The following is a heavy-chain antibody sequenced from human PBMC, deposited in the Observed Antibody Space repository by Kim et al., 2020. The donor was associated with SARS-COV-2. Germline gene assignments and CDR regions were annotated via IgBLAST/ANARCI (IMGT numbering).Heavy chain of an antibody. Sequence: SETLSLTCTVSGGSISSYYWSWIRQPPGKGLEWIGYIYYSGSTNYNPSLKSRLTISVDTSKNQFSLKLSSVTAADTAVYYCARDRPLYGGPNWNDVNGMDVWGQGTTVTVSS. CDR3: ARDRPLYGGPNWNDVNGMDV. J-gene: IGHJ6*02. D-gene: IGHD1-20*01. CDR1: GGSISSYY. CDR2: IYYSGST. V-gene: IGHV4-59*01.